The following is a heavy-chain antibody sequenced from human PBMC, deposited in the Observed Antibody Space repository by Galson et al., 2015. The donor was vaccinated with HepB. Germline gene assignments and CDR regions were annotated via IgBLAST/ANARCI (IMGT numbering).Heavy chain of an antibody. D-gene: IGHD2-15*01. CDR1: GGTFSSYA. CDR2: IIPIFGTA. Sequence: SVKVSCKASGGTFSSYAISWVRQAPGQGLEWMGGIIPIFGTANYAQKFQGRVTITADKSTSTAYMELSSLRSEDTAVYYCASYCSGGSCYSDWQYYFDYWGQGTLVTVSS. CDR3: ASYCSGGSCYSDWQYYFDY. J-gene: IGHJ4*02. V-gene: IGHV1-69*06.